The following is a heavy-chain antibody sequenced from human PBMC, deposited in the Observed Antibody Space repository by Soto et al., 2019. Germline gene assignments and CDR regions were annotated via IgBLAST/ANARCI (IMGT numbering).Heavy chain of an antibody. J-gene: IGHJ4*02. CDR3: AKRPLTAAGFDY. D-gene: IGHD6-13*01. CDR2: ITDGGSDK. Sequence: PGGSLRISCAASGFTFSSYAMHWVRQAPGKGLEWVAVITDGGSDKYYADSVKGRFTISRDNSKNTVYLQMNSLRAEDTAVYYCAKRPLTAAGFDYWGQGTLVTVSS. V-gene: IGHV3-30*18. CDR1: GFTFSSYA.